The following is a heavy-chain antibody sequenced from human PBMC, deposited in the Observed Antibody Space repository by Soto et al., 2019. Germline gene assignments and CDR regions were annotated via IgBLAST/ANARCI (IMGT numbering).Heavy chain of an antibody. CDR3: ARTPTMTPNAHFYY. CDR1: GFTFSSYS. J-gene: IGHJ4*02. Sequence: GGSLRLSCAGSGFTFSSYSMNWVRQAPGKGLEWVSSISSSSSYIYYADSVKGRFTISRDNAKNSLYLQMNSLRAEDTAVYYCARTPTMTPNAHFYYRGQGTLVTVSA. D-gene: IGHD3-22*01. CDR2: ISSSSSYI. V-gene: IGHV3-21*01.